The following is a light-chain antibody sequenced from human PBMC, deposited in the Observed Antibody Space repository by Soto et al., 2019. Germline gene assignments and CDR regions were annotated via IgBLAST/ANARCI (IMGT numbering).Light chain of an antibody. CDR3: QEFGNSRT. J-gene: IGKJ2*01. Sequence: EIVLTQSPGTLSLSPGERATLSCWASQTVTSTYLAWYQQKPGQAPRLLIYATSSRATGIPDRFSGSGSGTHFTLTISRLEPEDSAVYYCQEFGNSRTFGQGTKLEIK. V-gene: IGKV3-20*01. CDR1: QTVTSTY. CDR2: ATS.